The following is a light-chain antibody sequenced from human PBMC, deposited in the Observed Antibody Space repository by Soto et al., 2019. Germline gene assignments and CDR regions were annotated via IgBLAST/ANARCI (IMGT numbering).Light chain of an antibody. CDR3: SSYTGSSTYV. Sequence: QSALTQSASVSGSPGQSITLSCTGTSSDVGSYNYVSWYQQHPGKAPKLMIYDVNNRPSGVSNRFSGSKSGNTASLTISGRQAEDEADYYCSSYTGSSTYVFGAGTKLTVL. V-gene: IGLV2-14*01. CDR2: DVN. CDR1: SSDVGSYNY. J-gene: IGLJ1*01.